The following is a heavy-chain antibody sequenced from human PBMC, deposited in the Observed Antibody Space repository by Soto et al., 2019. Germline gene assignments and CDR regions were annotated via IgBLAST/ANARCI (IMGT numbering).Heavy chain of an antibody. V-gene: IGHV1-3*01. Sequence: SCKASGYTFTSYAMHWVRQAPGQRLEWMGWINAGNGNTKYSQKFQGRVTITRDTSASTAYMELSSLRSEDTAVYYCARGGSLYWYFDLWSRGTLVTVSS. CDR2: INAGNGNT. D-gene: IGHD1-26*01. CDR1: GYTFTSYA. J-gene: IGHJ2*01. CDR3: ARGGSLYWYFDL.